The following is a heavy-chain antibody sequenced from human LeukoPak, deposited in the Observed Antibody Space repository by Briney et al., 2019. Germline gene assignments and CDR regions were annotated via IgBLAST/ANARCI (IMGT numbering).Heavy chain of an antibody. CDR1: GGSISSGGYY. V-gene: IGHV4-31*03. D-gene: IGHD4-23*01. J-gene: IGHJ4*02. CDR2: IYYSGST. CDR3: ARHSSSRGNSGDY. Sequence: SETLSLTCTVSGGSISSGGYYWSWIRQHPGKGLEWIGFIYYSGSTYYNPSLKSRVTISVDTSKNQFSLKLSSVTAADTAVYYCARHSSSRGNSGDYWGQGTLVTVSS.